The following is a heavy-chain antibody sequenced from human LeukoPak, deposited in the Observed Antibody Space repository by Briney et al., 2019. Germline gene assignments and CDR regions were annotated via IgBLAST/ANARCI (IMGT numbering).Heavy chain of an antibody. V-gene: IGHV1-18*01. CDR1: GYTFTSYG. J-gene: IGHJ4*02. Sequence: ASVKVSRKASGYTFTSYGISWVRQAPGQGLEWMRWISAYNGNTNYAQKLQGRVTMTTDTSTSTAYMELRSLRSDDTAVYYCARGFEIVGATAYDYWGQGTLVTVSS. CDR3: ARGFEIVGATAYDY. CDR2: ISAYNGNT. D-gene: IGHD1-26*01.